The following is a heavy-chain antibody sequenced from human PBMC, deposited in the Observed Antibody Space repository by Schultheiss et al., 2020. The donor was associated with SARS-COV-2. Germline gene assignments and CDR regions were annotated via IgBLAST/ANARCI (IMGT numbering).Heavy chain of an antibody. CDR1: GYTFTDYN. CDR2: INPNSGGT. V-gene: IGHV1-2*06. CDR3: ARGKRSNDFWSGYYGVYFDY. J-gene: IGHJ4*02. D-gene: IGHD3-3*01. Sequence: ASVKVSCKASGYTFTDYNIHWVRQSPGQGLEWMGRINPNSGGTNYAQKFQGRVTMTRDTSISTAYMELRSLRSDDTAVYYCARGKRSNDFWSGYYGVYFDYWGQGTLVTVSS.